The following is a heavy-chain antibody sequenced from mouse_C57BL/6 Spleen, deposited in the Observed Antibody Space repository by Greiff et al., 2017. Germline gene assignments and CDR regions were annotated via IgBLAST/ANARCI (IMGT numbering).Heavy chain of an antibody. Sequence: QVQLQQPGAELVKPGASLKLSCKASGYTFTSYWMQWVKQRPGQGLEWIGEIDPSDSYTNYNQKFKGKATLTVDTSSSTAYMQLSSLTSEDAAVYYCARWTVVATRGYWGQGTLVTVSA. CDR2: IDPSDSYT. D-gene: IGHD1-1*01. CDR1: GYTFTSYW. CDR3: ARWTVVATRGY. V-gene: IGHV1-50*01. J-gene: IGHJ3*01.